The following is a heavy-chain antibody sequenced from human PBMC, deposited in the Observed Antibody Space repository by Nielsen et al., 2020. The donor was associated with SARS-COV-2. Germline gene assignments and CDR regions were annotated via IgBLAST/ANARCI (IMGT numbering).Heavy chain of an antibody. J-gene: IGHJ4*02. V-gene: IGHV3-21*01. CDR3: ATLGYCSSTSCYNY. CDR1: GFTFSSYS. Sequence: GGSLRLSCAASGFTFSSYSMNWVRQAPGKGLEWVSSISSSSSYIYYADSVKGRFTISRDNAKNSLYLQMNSLRAEDTAVYYCATLGYCSSTSCYNYWGQGTLVTVSS. D-gene: IGHD2-2*02. CDR2: ISSSSSYI.